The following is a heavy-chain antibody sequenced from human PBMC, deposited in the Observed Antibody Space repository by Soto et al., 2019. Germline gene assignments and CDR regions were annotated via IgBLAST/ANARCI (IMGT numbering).Heavy chain of an antibody. CDR3: ARDRRDYDILSGYSEFDP. Sequence: ASVKVSCKGSGYTFTGYFLHWVRLAPGQGLEWIGWISTYNGNTNFAQEIQGRVTLTTDTSTSTAYMEVRSLRSDDTAVYYCARDRRDYDILSGYSEFDPWGQGTLVTVSS. J-gene: IGHJ5*02. CDR2: ISTYNGNT. V-gene: IGHV1-18*04. CDR1: GYTFTGYF. D-gene: IGHD3-9*01.